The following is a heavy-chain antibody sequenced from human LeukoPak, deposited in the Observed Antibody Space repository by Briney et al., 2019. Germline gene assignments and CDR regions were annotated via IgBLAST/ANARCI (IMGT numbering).Heavy chain of an antibody. J-gene: IGHJ6*02. Sequence: PGGSLRLSCAASGFTFSSYGMHWVRQAPGKGLEGVAGIWYDGSNKYYADSVKGRFTISRDNSKNTLYLQMNSLRAEDTAVYYCARHGVPHYDSSGYYYYYYGMDVWGQGTTVTVSS. CDR3: ARHGVPHYDSSGYYYYYYGMDV. CDR1: GFTFSSYG. CDR2: IWYDGSNK. D-gene: IGHD3-22*01. V-gene: IGHV3-33*01.